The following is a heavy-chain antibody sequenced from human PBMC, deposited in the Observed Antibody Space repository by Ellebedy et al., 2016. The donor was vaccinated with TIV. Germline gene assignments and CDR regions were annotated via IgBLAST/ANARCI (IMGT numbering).Heavy chain of an antibody. CDR1: GFTISSYW. CDR3: ARDFWGMDV. V-gene: IGHV3-7*03. J-gene: IGHJ6*02. CDR2: IKTDGSEK. D-gene: IGHD2/OR15-2a*01. Sequence: GESLKISCAASGFTISSYWMSWVRQAPGKGLEWVANIKTDGSEKYYGDSVKGRFTISRDNAKNSLYLQMNSLRAEDTAVYYCARDFWGMDVWGQGTTVTVSS.